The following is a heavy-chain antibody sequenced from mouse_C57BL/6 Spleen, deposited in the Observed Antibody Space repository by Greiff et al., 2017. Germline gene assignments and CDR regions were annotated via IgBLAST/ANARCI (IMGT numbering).Heavy chain of an antibody. CDR3: ARDGLYAMDY. CDR2: IHPNSGST. Sequence: QVQLKESGAELVKPGASVKLSCKASGYTFTSYWMHWVKQRPGQGLEWIGMIHPNSGSTNYNEKFKSKATLTVDKSSSTAYMQLSSLTSEDYAVYYCARDGLYAMDYWGQGTSVTVSS. J-gene: IGHJ4*01. D-gene: IGHD2-3*01. V-gene: IGHV1-64*01. CDR1: GYTFTSYW.